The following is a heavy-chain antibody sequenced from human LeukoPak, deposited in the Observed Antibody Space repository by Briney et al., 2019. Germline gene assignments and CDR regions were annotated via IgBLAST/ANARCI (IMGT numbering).Heavy chain of an antibody. J-gene: IGHJ5*02. V-gene: IGHV4-39*01. CDR1: GYSISTTSHY. D-gene: IGHD1-1*01. Sequence: SETLSLTCGVSGYSISTTSHYWGWIRQPPGGGLEWIGSIYYSGRTCYNPSLKSRVTISVDTSKNQFSLTLSSVTAADTAVYYCARHDGTVTLNWFDPWGQGTLVTVSS. CDR2: IYYSGRT. CDR3: ARHDGTVTLNWFDP.